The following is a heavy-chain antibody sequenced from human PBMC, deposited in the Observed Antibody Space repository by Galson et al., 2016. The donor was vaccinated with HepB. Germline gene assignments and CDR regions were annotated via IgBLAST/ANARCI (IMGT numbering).Heavy chain of an antibody. V-gene: IGHV3-23*01. D-gene: IGHD3-10*02. Sequence: SLRLSCAASGFTVSDSYMSWVRQAPGGGLEWVSGISGSGSSTYYADSVKGRFTISRDKSKNTLYLQFNSLRAEDTALYYCARGLFGKFDYWGQGTLVTVSS. CDR1: GFTVSDSY. CDR2: ISGSGSST. CDR3: ARGLFGKFDY. J-gene: IGHJ4*02.